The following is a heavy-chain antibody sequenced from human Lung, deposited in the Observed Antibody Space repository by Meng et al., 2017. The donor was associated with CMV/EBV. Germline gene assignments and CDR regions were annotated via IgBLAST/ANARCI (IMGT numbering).Heavy chain of an antibody. J-gene: IGHJ4*02. Sequence: GESXKISCAASGFTFSSYNMNWVRQAPGKGLEWVSYISTSSSIMYYADSVKGRFTISRDNAKNSLYLQMNSLRAEDTAVYYCASVFGVFDYWGQGAVVTVSS. CDR2: ISTSSSIM. CDR1: GFTFSSYN. D-gene: IGHD3-16*01. V-gene: IGHV3-48*04. CDR3: ASVFGVFDY.